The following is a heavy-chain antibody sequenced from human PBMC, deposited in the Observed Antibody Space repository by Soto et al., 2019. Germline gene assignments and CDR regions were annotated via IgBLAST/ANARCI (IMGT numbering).Heavy chain of an antibody. CDR2: IGRSGETI. V-gene: IGHV3-48*03. CDR1: GFTFSSFE. J-gene: IGHJ4*02. D-gene: IGHD3-3*01. Sequence: GGSLRLSCVGSGFTFSSFEMNWVRQTPGKGLEWLSYIGRSGETIYYADSVKGRFTISRDNAKNSLYLQMNSLRAEDTAVYYCARAAIWSGYYFDYWGQGTLVTVSS. CDR3: ARAAIWSGYYFDY.